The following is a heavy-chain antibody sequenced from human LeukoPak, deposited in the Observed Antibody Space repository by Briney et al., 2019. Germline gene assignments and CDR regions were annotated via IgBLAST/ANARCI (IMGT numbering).Heavy chain of an antibody. Sequence: SETLSLTCTVSGGSISSSSYYWGWIRQPPGKGLEWIGYIYYSGSTNYNPSLKSRVTISVDTSKNQFSLKLSSVTAADTAVYYCARNSRAWFGEIHAFDIWGQGTMVTVSS. V-gene: IGHV4-61*05. D-gene: IGHD3-10*01. J-gene: IGHJ3*02. CDR2: IYYSGST. CDR3: ARNSRAWFGEIHAFDI. CDR1: GGSISSSSYY.